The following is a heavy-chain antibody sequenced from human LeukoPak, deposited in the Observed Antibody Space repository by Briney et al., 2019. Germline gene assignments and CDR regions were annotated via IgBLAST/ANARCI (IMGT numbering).Heavy chain of an antibody. CDR1: GGSISSSSYY. V-gene: IGHV4-39*01. CDR3: ARSIAAAGTDY. D-gene: IGHD6-13*01. CDR2: IYYSGST. J-gene: IGHJ4*02. Sequence: NTSETLSLPCTVSGGSISSSSYYWGWIRQPPGKGLEWIGSIYYSGSTYYNPSLKSRVTISVDTSKNQFSLKLSSVTAADTAVYYCARSIAAAGTDYWGQGTLVTVSS.